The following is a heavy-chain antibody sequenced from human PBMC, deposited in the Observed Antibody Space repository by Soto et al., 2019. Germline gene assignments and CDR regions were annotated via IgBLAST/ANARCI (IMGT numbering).Heavy chain of an antibody. J-gene: IGHJ6*02. Sequence: EVRLVESGGGLVQPGGSLRLSCAASRFTFSDYYMDWVRQTPGKGLEWVGRSRNKAHSYTTKYAASVQGRFTVSRDGPKNPFYLQMDSRKTDDTAVYYCARGASGGSSANYYGFDVWGQGTTVIVSS. V-gene: IGHV3-72*01. D-gene: IGHD2-15*01. CDR1: RFTFSDYY. CDR2: SRNKAHSYTT. CDR3: ARGASGGSSANYYGFDV.